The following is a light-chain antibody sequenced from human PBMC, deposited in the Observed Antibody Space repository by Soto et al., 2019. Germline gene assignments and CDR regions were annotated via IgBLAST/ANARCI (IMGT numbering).Light chain of an antibody. J-gene: IGKJ1*01. V-gene: IGKV3-15*01. Sequence: EIVLTQSPATLSVSPGERATLSCRASQSVSSKLAWYQQKPGQAPRLLIYRASTRATDIPARFSGSGSGTAFTLTISSLQSEDFAVYYWQQYNNWPPAKFGKGTRVEIK. CDR1: QSVSSK. CDR2: RAS. CDR3: QQYNNWPPAK.